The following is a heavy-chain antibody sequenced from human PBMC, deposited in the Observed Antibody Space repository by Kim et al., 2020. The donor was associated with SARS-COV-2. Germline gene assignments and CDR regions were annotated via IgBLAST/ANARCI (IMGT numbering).Heavy chain of an antibody. V-gene: IGHV4-4*02. D-gene: IGHD2-2*01. Sequence: SETLSLTCAVSGGSISSSNWWSWVRQPPGKGLEWIGEIYHSGSTNYNPSLKSRVTISVDKSKNQFSLKLSSVTAADTAVYYCARYEAVPAATFDYWGQGTLVTVSS. CDR1: GGSISSSNW. J-gene: IGHJ4*02. CDR2: IYHSGST. CDR3: ARYEAVPAATFDY.